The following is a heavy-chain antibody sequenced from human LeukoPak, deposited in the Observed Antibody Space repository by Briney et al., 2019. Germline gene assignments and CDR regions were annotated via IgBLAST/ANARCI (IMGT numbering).Heavy chain of an antibody. D-gene: IGHD6-19*01. CDR1: GYTFTSYG. CDR2: ISAYNGNT. CDR3: ATLNKRGSSGWYPPKRY. J-gene: IGHJ4*02. V-gene: IGHV1-18*01. Sequence: GASVKVSCKASGYTFTSYGISWVRQAPGQGLEWMGWISAYNGNTNYAQKLQGRVTMTTDTSTSTAYMGLRSLRSDDTAVYYCATLNKRGSSGWYPPKRYWGQGTLVTVSS.